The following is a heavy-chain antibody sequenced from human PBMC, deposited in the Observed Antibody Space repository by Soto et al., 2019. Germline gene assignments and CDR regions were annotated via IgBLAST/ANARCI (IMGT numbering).Heavy chain of an antibody. J-gene: IGHJ4*02. CDR3: AKGSDGYRPYYFDS. CDR2: IGGGGITT. D-gene: IGHD5-18*01. CDR1: GFTYSSYA. Sequence: GGSLRLSCEASGFTYSSYAMGWVRQAPGKGLEWVSAIGGGGITTYYADSVKGRFTMSRDNSKNTVFLQMNSLSAEDTAFYFCAKGSDGYRPYYFDSWGRGTLVTVSS. V-gene: IGHV3-23*01.